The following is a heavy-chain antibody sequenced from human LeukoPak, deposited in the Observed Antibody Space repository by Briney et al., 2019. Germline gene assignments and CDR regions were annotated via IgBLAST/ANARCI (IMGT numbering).Heavy chain of an antibody. Sequence: GGSLRLSCAASGFTFSSYAMSWVRQAPGKGLEWVSAISGSGGSTYYADSVEGRFTISRDNSKNTLYLQMNSLRAEDTAVYYCAKNDDSSGYPDYFDYWGQGTLVTVSS. D-gene: IGHD3-22*01. CDR1: GFTFSSYA. CDR2: ISGSGGST. J-gene: IGHJ4*02. CDR3: AKNDDSSGYPDYFDY. V-gene: IGHV3-23*01.